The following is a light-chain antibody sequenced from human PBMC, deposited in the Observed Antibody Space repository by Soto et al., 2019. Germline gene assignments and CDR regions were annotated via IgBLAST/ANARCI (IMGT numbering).Light chain of an antibody. CDR2: GAS. Sequence: EIVLTQSPGTLSLSPGERATLSCRASQSVTNNFLAWYQQKPGQAPRLLIYGASTRAAGVPDRFSGSGSGTGFTLTITRLEPEDVAVYYCQQYGRSPLLYTFGQGTKLGVK. V-gene: IGKV3-20*01. CDR3: QQYGRSPLLYT. CDR1: QSVTNNF. J-gene: IGKJ2*01.